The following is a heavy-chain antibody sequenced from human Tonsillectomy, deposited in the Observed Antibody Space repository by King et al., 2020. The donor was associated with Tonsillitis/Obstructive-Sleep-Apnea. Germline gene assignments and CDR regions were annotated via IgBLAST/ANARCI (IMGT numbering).Heavy chain of an antibody. D-gene: IGHD7-27*01. J-gene: IGHJ3*02. CDR1: GGSISSSSYY. Sequence: QLQESGPGLVKPSETLSLTCSVSGGSISSSSYYWGWIRQPPGKGLEWIGSIYYSGSTYYNPSLKSRVTISVDTSKNQFSLKLSSVTAADTAVYYCAWSDSGDLGAFDIWGQGTMVTVSS. CDR3: AWSDSGDLGAFDI. V-gene: IGHV4-39*01. CDR2: IYYSGST.